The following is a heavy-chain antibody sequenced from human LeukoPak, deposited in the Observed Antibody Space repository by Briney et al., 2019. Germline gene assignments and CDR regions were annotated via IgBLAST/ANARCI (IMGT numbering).Heavy chain of an antibody. CDR1: GGSISSSSYY. Sequence: SETLSLTCTVSGGSISSSSYYWGWIRQPPGKGLEWIGEINHSGSTNYNPSLKSRVTISVDTSKNQFSLKLSSVTAADTAVYYCARHPILRSYDYWGQGTLVTVSS. V-gene: IGHV4-39*01. CDR3: ARHPILRSYDY. J-gene: IGHJ4*02. CDR2: INHSGST. D-gene: IGHD1-26*01.